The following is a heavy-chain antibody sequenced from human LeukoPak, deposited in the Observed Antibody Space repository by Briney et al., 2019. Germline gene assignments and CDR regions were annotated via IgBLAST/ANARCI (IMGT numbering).Heavy chain of an antibody. J-gene: IGHJ2*01. CDR1: GYTFISND. CDR3: ARAPGRRADWYFDL. Sequence: ASVKVSCKASGYTFISNDINWVRQATGQGLEWMGWMNPNSGNTGYAQKFQGRVTMTRNTSISTAYMELSSLRSEDTAVYYCARAPGRRADWYFDLWGRGTLVTVSS. V-gene: IGHV1-8*01. D-gene: IGHD3-10*01. CDR2: MNPNSGNT.